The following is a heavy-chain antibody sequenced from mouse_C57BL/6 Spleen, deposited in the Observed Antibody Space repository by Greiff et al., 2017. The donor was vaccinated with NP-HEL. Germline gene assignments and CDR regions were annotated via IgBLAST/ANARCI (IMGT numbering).Heavy chain of an antibody. J-gene: IGHJ3*01. CDR3: ASGTAQATAWFAY. D-gene: IGHD3-2*02. V-gene: IGHV5-4*03. Sequence: EVKLVESGGGLVKPGGSLKLSCAASGFTFSSYAMSWVRQTPEKRLEWVATISDGGSYTYYPDNVKGRFTISRDNAKNNLYLQMSHLKSEDTAMYYCASGTAQATAWFAYWGQGTLVTVSA. CDR2: ISDGGSYT. CDR1: GFTFSSYA.